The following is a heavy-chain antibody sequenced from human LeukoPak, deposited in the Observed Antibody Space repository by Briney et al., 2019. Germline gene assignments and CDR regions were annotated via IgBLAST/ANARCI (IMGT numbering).Heavy chain of an antibody. CDR1: GGSISSYY. Sequence: PSETLSLTCTVSGGSISSYYWSWIRQPPRKGLECIGYIYYAGSTNYNPSLKSRVTISVDTSKNQFSLKLSSVTAADTAVYYCVRMTTVTTGIDYWGQGTLVTVSS. CDR3: VRMTTVTTGIDY. V-gene: IGHV4-59*01. CDR2: IYYAGST. D-gene: IGHD4-17*01. J-gene: IGHJ4*02.